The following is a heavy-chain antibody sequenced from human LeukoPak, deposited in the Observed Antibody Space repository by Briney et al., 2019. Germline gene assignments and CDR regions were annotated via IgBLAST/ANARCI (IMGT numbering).Heavy chain of an antibody. D-gene: IGHD3-22*01. Sequence: SVKVSCKASGYTFTSYAMNWVRQAPGQGLEWMGGIIPVFGTANYAQKFQGRVTITADKFTSTAYMELSSLRSEDTAVYYCASRITMIVGGAFDIWGQGTMVTVSS. CDR1: GYTFTSYA. CDR3: ASRITMIVGGAFDI. J-gene: IGHJ3*02. V-gene: IGHV1-69*06. CDR2: IIPVFGTA.